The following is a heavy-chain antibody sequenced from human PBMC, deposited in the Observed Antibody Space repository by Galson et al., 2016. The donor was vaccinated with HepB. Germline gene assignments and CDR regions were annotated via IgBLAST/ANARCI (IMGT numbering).Heavy chain of an antibody. CDR1: GFTFTTYW. CDR2: INQDGRND. D-gene: IGHD1-26*01. V-gene: IGHV3-7*01. Sequence: SLRLSCAASGFTFTTYWMSWVRQAPEKGLEWVASINQDGRNDYCVDSVKGRFTIPRDNPKNSVFLQLSSLRAEDTAVYYCAKGGTHEGAYGGQGTRVTGSS. J-gene: IGHJ4*02. CDR3: AKGGTHEGAY.